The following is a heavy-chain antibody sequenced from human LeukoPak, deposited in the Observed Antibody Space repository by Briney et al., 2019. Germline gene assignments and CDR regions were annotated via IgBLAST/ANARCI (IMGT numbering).Heavy chain of an antibody. V-gene: IGHV1-18*01. CDR1: GYTFTSYG. D-gene: IGHD3-22*01. Sequence: SVKVSCKASGYTFTSYGISWVRQAPGQGLEWMGWISAYNGNTNYAQKLQGRVTMTTDTSTSTAYMELRSLRSDDTAVYYCARVQADSSGYFFHFDYWGQGTLVTVSS. CDR2: ISAYNGNT. J-gene: IGHJ4*02. CDR3: ARVQADSSGYFFHFDY.